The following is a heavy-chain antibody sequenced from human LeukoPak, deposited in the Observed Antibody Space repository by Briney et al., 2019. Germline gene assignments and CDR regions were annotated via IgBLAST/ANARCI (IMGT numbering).Heavy chain of an antibody. CDR2: MSPSGNT. D-gene: IGHD6-13*01. Sequence: SETLSLTCTVSGGSISSGSYYWTWIRQPAGKGLEWIGRMSPSGNTNYNPSLNSRVSISVDTSKNQFSLRLSSVTAADTAVYYCARSGTYQHSSSYDYWGQGTLVTVSS. CDR3: ARSGTYQHSSSYDY. J-gene: IGHJ4*02. CDR1: GGSISSGSYY. V-gene: IGHV4-61*02.